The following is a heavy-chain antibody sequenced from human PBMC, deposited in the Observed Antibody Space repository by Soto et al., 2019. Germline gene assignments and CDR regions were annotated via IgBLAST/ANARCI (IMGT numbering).Heavy chain of an antibody. Sequence: GGSLRLSCAASGFTFSNYWMSWVRQAPGKGLEWVANIKQDGSEKYYVDSVKGRFTISRDNAKNSLYLQMNSLRAEDTAVYYCARAEDGYITWGQGTLVTSPQ. J-gene: IGHJ4*02. V-gene: IGHV3-7*05. CDR1: GFTFSNYW. CDR3: ARAEDGYIT. CDR2: IKQDGSEK. D-gene: IGHD2-21*01.